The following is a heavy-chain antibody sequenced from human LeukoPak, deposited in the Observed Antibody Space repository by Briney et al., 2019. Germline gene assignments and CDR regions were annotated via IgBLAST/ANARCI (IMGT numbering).Heavy chain of an antibody. D-gene: IGHD2-21*02. CDR1: GFTFSIYA. CDR3: ARAPNCGGDCYVIYYYYYYMDV. CDR2: ISSSSSTI. Sequence: GGSLRLSCAASGFTFSIYAMSWVRQAPGKGLEWVSYISSSSSTIYYADSVKGRFTISRDNAKNSLYLQMNSLRAEDTAVYYCARAPNCGGDCYVIYYYYYYMDVWGKGTTVTVSS. J-gene: IGHJ6*03. V-gene: IGHV3-48*01.